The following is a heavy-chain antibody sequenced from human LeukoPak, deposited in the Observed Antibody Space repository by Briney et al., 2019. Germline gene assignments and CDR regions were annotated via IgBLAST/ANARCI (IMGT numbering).Heavy chain of an antibody. Sequence: SETLSLTYTVSGGSISSYYWSWIRQPAGKGLEWIGRIYTSGSTNYNPSLKSRVTMSVDTSKNQFSLKLSSVTAADTAVYYCARASHDYVWGSYPNDAFDIWGQGTMVTVSS. CDR2: IYTSGST. CDR3: ARASHDYVWGSYPNDAFDI. D-gene: IGHD3-16*02. J-gene: IGHJ3*02. CDR1: GGSISSYY. V-gene: IGHV4-4*07.